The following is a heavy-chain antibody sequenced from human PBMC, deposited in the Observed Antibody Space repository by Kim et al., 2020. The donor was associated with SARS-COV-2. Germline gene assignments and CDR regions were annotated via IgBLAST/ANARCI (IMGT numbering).Heavy chain of an antibody. CDR3: VKDRQMGF. J-gene: IGHJ4*02. Sequence: GGSLRLSCVASGFTFSTNLMNWVRQAPGKGLEWVSSNGGGSGGETRYPESVNGRITVSRDNSKNTLFLQMNSLSDEDTAIYFCVKDRQMGFWGQGTLVTVAS. CDR1: GFTFSTNL. V-gene: IGHV3-23*01. D-gene: IGHD6-6*01. CDR2: NGGGSGGET.